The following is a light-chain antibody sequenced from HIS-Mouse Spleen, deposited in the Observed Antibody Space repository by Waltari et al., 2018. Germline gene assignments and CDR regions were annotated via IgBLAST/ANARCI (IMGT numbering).Light chain of an antibody. J-gene: IGKJ4*01. V-gene: IGKV3-20*01. CDR2: GAS. CDR1: QSVSSSY. Sequence: EIVLTQSPGTLSLSPGEQATLSCRASQSVSSSYLAWYQQKPGQAPRLLIYGASSRATGIPDRFSGSGSGTDFTLTISRLEPEDFAVYYCQQYGSSSALTFGGGTKVEIK. CDR3: QQYGSSSALT.